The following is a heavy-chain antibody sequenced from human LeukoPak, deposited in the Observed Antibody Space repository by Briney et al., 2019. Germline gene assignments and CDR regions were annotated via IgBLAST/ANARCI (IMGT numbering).Heavy chain of an antibody. D-gene: IGHD1-26*01. J-gene: IGHJ4*02. CDR1: GGSISSSSYY. CDR2: IYYSGST. V-gene: IGHV4-39*01. CDR3: ARLQRREPIDY. Sequence: SETLSLTCTVSGGSISSSSYYWGWIRQPPGKGLEWIGSIYYSGSTYYNPSLKSRVTISVDTSKNQFSLKLSSVTAADTAVYYCARLQRREPIDYWGQGTLVTVSS.